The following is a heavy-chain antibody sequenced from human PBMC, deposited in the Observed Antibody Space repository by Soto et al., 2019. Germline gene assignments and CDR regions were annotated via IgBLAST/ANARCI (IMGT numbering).Heavy chain of an antibody. Sequence: QLQLQESGPGLVKPSETLSLTCTVSGGSISSSSYYWGWIRQPPGKGLEWIGSIYYSGSTYYNPSLKSRVTISVDTSKNQFSRKLSSVTAADTTVYYCAKTAKQQPLFDYWGQGTLVTVSS. V-gene: IGHV4-39*01. J-gene: IGHJ4*02. D-gene: IGHD6-13*01. CDR2: IYYSGST. CDR3: AKTAKQQPLFDY. CDR1: GGSISSSSYY.